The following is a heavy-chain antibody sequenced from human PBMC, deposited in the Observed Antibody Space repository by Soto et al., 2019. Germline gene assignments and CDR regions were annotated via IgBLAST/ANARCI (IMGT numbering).Heavy chain of an antibody. CDR3: ARSGYSSSWYGGGFDY. J-gene: IGHJ4*02. V-gene: IGHV1-3*01. CDR2: INAGNGNT. D-gene: IGHD6-13*01. Sequence: ASVKVSCKASGYTFTSYAMHWVRQAPGQRLEWMGWINAGNGNTKYSQKFQGRVTITRDTSASTAYMELSSLRSEDTAVYYCARSGYSSSWYGGGFDYWAREPWSPSPQ. CDR1: GYTFTSYA.